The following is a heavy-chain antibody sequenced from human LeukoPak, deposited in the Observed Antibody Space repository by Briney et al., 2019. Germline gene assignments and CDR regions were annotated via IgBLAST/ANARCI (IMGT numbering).Heavy chain of an antibody. D-gene: IGHD3-22*01. CDR2: ISGSGGST. CDR1: GFTFSSYA. CDR3: AKDDRYDSSGYWVY. Sequence: GGSLRLSCAASGFTFSSYAMSWVRQAPGKGLEWVSAISGSGGSTYYADSVKGRFTISRDNSKNTLYLQMNSLRAEDTAVYYCAKDDRYDSSGYWVYWGQGTLVTVSS. V-gene: IGHV3-23*01. J-gene: IGHJ4*02.